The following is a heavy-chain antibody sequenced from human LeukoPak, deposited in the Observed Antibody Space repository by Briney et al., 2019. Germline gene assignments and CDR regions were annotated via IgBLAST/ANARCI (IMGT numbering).Heavy chain of an antibody. Sequence: HGESLKISCKGSGYSFTSFWIGWVRQMPGKGLEWMGIIYPGDSDTRYSPSFLGQVTISADKSISTAYLQWSSLKASDTAMYYCARFGPLEYSDILTGQEGYYFDYWGQGTLVTVSS. D-gene: IGHD3-9*01. CDR3: ARFGPLEYSDILTGQEGYYFDY. V-gene: IGHV5-51*01. J-gene: IGHJ4*02. CDR2: IYPGDSDT. CDR1: GYSFTSFW.